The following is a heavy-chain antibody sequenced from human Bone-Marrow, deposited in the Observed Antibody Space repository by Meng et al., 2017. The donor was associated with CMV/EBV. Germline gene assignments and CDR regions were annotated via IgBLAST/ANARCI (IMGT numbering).Heavy chain of an antibody. Sequence: GGSLRLSCGGSGFTFRNYAMSWVRQAPGKGLEWVSAITDSGGDTYHADPVKGRFTISRDNSKNTLSLQMNSLRVEDTAVYYCAKGSAASRPYYFDYWGQGTLVTVSS. D-gene: IGHD2-15*01. CDR3: AKGSAASRPYYFDY. J-gene: IGHJ4*02. CDR1: GFTFRNYA. CDR2: ITDSGGDT. V-gene: IGHV3-23*01.